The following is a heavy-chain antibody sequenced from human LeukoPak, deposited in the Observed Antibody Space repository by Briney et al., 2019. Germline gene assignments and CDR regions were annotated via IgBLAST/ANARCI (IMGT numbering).Heavy chain of an antibody. CDR2: IYYSGST. Sequence: SETLSLTCTVSGGSISSYYWSWIRQPPGKGLEWIGYIYYSGSTNYNPSLKSRVTISVDTSKNQFSLKLSSVTAADTAVYYCARVRMGDYAFDYWGQGTLVTVSS. D-gene: IGHD4-17*01. CDR1: GGSISSYY. J-gene: IGHJ4*02. CDR3: ARVRMGDYAFDY. V-gene: IGHV4-59*01.